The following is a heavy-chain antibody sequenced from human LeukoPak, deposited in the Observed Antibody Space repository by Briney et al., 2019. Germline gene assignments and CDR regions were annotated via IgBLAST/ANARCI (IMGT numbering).Heavy chain of an antibody. J-gene: IGHJ6*02. V-gene: IGHV3-11*04. Sequence: PGGSLRLSCAASGFTFSDYYMSWIRQAPGKGLEWVSYISSSGSTIYYADSVKGRFTISRDNAKNSLYLQMNSLRAEDTAVYYCARSPDWPLYYYYGMDVWGQGTTVTVSS. D-gene: IGHD3-9*01. CDR2: ISSSGSTI. CDR3: ARSPDWPLYYYYGMDV. CDR1: GFTFSDYY.